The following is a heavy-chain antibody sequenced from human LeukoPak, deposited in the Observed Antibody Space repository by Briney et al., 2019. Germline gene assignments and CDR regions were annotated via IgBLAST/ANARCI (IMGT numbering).Heavy chain of an antibody. V-gene: IGHV1-2*02. J-gene: IGHJ6*02. CDR3: ARSGYCSGGSCYRYYYYGMDV. D-gene: IGHD2-15*01. CDR1: GYTFTGYY. CDR2: INPNSGGT. Sequence: ASVKVSCTASGYTFTGYYMHWVRQAPGRGLEWMGWINPNSGGTNYAQKFQGRVTMTRDTSISTAYMELSRLRSDDTAVYYCARSGYCSGGSCYRYYYYGMDVWGQGTTVTVSS.